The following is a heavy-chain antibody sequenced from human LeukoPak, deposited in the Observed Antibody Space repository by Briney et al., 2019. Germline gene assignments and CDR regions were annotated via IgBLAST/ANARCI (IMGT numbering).Heavy chain of an antibody. CDR1: GESINPYY. Sequence: SETLSLTCTVSGESINPYYWNWIRQPAGKGLEWIGHIYKSGSTNYNPSLKSRVTMSLDTSKNQFSLKLRSVTAADTAVYYCARERRWLQCIDYWGQGTLVTVSS. CDR2: IYKSGST. CDR3: ARERRWLQCIDY. D-gene: IGHD5-24*01. J-gene: IGHJ4*02. V-gene: IGHV4-4*07.